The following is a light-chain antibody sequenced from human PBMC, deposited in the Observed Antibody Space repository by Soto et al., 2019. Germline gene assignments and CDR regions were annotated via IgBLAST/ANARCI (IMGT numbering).Light chain of an antibody. V-gene: IGLV2-23*01. CDR1: SSDVGSYNL. CDR3: CSYAGSNTPVV. Sequence: QSALTQPASVSGSPGQSITISCTGTSSDVGSYNLVSWYQQHPGKAPKLMIYEGNKRPSGVSSRFSGSKSGNTASLTISGLQAEDEADYYCCSYAGSNTPVVLGGGTKLTVL. CDR2: EGN. J-gene: IGLJ2*01.